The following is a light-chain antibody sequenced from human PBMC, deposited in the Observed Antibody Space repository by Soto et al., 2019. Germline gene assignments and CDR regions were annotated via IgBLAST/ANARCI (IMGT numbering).Light chain of an antibody. CDR2: KAS. CDR1: QTINNW. CDR3: QQYKSYSLIT. Sequence: DIQMTQSPSSLSASVGDRVTITCRASQTINNWLAWYQQKPGKAPKLLIYKASSLESGVPSRFSGSGSETEFTLTISSLQPDDFATYYCQQYKSYSLITFGQGTRLEMK. V-gene: IGKV1-5*03. J-gene: IGKJ5*01.